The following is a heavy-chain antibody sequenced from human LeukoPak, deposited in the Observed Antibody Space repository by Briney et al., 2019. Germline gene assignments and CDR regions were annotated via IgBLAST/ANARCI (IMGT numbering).Heavy chain of an antibody. D-gene: IGHD6-13*01. CDR1: GITLSSYD. J-gene: IGHJ5*02. CDR2: ISYDGSNK. V-gene: IGHV3-30-3*01. CDR3: AKAAGYSFAPS. Sequence: PGGSLRLSCAASGITLSSYDMHWVRQAPGKALEWVAVISYDGSNKDYADSVKGRFTISRDNSKNTLDLQMNSLRAEDTAVYYCAKAAGYSFAPSWGQGTLVTVSS.